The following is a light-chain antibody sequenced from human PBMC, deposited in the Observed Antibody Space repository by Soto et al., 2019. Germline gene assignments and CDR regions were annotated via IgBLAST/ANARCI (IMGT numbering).Light chain of an antibody. J-gene: IGKJ4*01. CDR2: AAS. V-gene: IGKV1-17*01. CDR1: QGIRND. CDR3: LQYNSYPAT. Sequence: NPLTQSPYSLSASVGDIVTIPFRASQGIRNDLGWYQQKPGKAPKRLIYAASSLQSGVPSRFSGSGSGTEFTLTISSLQPEDFATYYCLQYNSYPATFGGGTKVDI.